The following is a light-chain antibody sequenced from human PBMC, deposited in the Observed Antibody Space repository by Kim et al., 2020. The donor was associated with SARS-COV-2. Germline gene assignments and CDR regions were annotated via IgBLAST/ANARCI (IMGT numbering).Light chain of an antibody. CDR1: QSLLHSDGKTS. CDR3: MQNKNLPRT. V-gene: IGKV2-29*03. J-gene: IGKJ2*01. CDR2: EVS. Sequence: PASISCKSSQSLLHSDGKTSLYWYVQKPGQPPQRLIYEVSSRFSGVPDGFSGSGSGTDFTLKISRVAAEDGGVYYCMQNKNLPRTFGQGTKLEI.